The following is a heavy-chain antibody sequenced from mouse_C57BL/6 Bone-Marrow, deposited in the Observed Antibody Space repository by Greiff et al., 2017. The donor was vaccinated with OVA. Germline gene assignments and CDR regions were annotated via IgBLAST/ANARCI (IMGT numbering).Heavy chain of an antibody. J-gene: IGHJ1*03. V-gene: IGHV1-69*01. CDR3: ARSGTTVVDHWYFDV. CDR1: GYTFTSYW. Sequence: QVQLKQPGAELVMPGASVKLSCKASGYTFTSYWMHWVKQRPGQGLEWIGEIDPSDSYTNYNQKFKGKSTLTVDKSSSTAYMQLSSLTSEDSAVYYCARSGTTVVDHWYFDVWGTGTTVTVSS. D-gene: IGHD1-1*01. CDR2: IDPSDSYT.